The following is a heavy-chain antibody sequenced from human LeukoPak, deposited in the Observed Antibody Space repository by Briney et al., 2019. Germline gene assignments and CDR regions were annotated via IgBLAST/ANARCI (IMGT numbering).Heavy chain of an antibody. CDR3: AKASIITMVRGPVFQH. J-gene: IGHJ1*01. CDR2: ISGSGGST. CDR1: GFTFSSYA. Sequence: GGSLRLSCAATGFTFSSYAMSWVRQAPGKGLEWVSAISGSGGSTYYADSVKGRFTISRDNSKNTLYLQMNSLRAEDTAVYYCAKASIITMVRGPVFQHWGQGTLVTVSS. D-gene: IGHD3-10*01. V-gene: IGHV3-23*01.